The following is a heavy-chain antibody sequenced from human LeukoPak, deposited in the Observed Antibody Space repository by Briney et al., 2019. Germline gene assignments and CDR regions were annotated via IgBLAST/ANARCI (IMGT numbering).Heavy chain of an antibody. CDR1: GGTFSSYA. D-gene: IGHD6-19*01. CDR2: IIPIFGTA. J-gene: IGHJ4*02. CDR3: ARVGIAVADGFDY. Sequence: ASVKVSCKASGGTFSSYAISWVRQAPGQGLEWMGGIIPIFGTANHAQKFQGRVTITADESTSTAYMELSSLRSEDTAVYYCARVGIAVADGFDYWGQGTLVTVSS. V-gene: IGHV1-69*13.